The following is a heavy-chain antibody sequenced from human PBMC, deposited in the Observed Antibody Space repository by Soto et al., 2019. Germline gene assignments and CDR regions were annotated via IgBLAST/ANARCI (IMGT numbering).Heavy chain of an antibody. CDR1: GFTFSSYA. D-gene: IGHD1-26*01. CDR3: ARDRGGSYYYYYYGMDV. J-gene: IGHJ6*02. Sequence: GGSLRLSCAASGFTFSSYAMHWVRKAPGKGLEWVAVISYDGSNKYYADSVKGRFTISRDNSKNTLYLQMNSLRAEDTAVYYCARDRGGSYYYYYYGMDVWGQGTTVTVSS. V-gene: IGHV3-30*04. CDR2: ISYDGSNK.